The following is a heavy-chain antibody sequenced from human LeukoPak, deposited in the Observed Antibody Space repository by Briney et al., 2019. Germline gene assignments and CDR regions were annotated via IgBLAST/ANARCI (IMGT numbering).Heavy chain of an antibody. V-gene: IGHV3-15*01. D-gene: IGHD1-26*01. CDR3: TTENSGSYLPDAFDI. Sequence: GGSLRLSCAASGFTFSNAWMSWVRQAPGKGLEWVGRIKSKTDGGTTDYAAPVKGRFTISRDDSKNTLYLQMNSLKTEDTAVYYCTTENSGSYLPDAFDIWGQGTMVTVSS. J-gene: IGHJ3*02. CDR2: IKSKTDGGTT. CDR1: GFTFSNAW.